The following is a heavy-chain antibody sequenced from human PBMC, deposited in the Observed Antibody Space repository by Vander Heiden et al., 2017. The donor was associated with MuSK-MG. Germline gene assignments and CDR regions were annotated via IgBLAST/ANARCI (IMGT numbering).Heavy chain of an antibody. CDR1: GVTFSSYA. CDR2: ISGSGGST. J-gene: IGHJ4*02. Sequence: EVQLLESGGGLVQPGGSLRLSCAASGVTFSSYAMSWVRQAPGKGLEWVSAISGSGGSTYDAYSVKGRFTISRDNSKNTLYLHMNRMRAEDTAVYCCAKDCVGGDFDYWGQGTLVTVSS. V-gene: IGHV3-23*01. CDR3: AKDCVGGDFDY.